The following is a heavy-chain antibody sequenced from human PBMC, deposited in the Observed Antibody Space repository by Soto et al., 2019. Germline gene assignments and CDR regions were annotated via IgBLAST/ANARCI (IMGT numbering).Heavy chain of an antibody. CDR1: GGSISSYY. V-gene: IGHV4-59*01. CDR3: ARAPYYDFWSGYSPGYFDY. Sequence: SETLSLTCTVSGGSISSYYWSWIRQPPGKGLEWIGYIYYSGSTNYNPSLKSRVTISVDTSKNQFSLKLSSVTAADTAVYYCARAPYYDFWSGYSPGYFDYWGQGTLVTVSS. CDR2: IYYSGST. D-gene: IGHD3-3*01. J-gene: IGHJ4*02.